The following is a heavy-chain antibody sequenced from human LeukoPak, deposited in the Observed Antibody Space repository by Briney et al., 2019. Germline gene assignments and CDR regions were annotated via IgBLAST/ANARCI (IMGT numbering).Heavy chain of an antibody. V-gene: IGHV3-23*01. J-gene: IGHJ6*02. D-gene: IGHD3-9*01. CDR2: ISGSGGST. Sequence: PGGSLRLSCAASGFTFSSYAMSWVRQAPGKGLEWVSAISGSGGSTYYADSVKGRFTISRDNSKNTLYLQMNSLRAEDTAVYYCAKAWLYYNYYYAMDVWGQGTTVTVSS. CDR3: AKAWLYYNYYYAMDV. CDR1: GFTFSSYA.